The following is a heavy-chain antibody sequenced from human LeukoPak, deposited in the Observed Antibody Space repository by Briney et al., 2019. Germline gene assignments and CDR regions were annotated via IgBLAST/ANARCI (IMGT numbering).Heavy chain of an antibody. J-gene: IGHJ4*02. D-gene: IGHD3-22*01. V-gene: IGHV3-74*01. CDR1: GFAFNTYW. CDR2: IKSDGSDT. Sequence: GGSLRLSCAASGFAFNTYWMHWVGQAPGKGLVWGSRIKSDGSDTTYTDSVKGRFTISRDNAKNTLYLQMHSLSAEDTAMYFCARDRGYTFDYWGQGTLVTVSS. CDR3: ARDRGYTFDY.